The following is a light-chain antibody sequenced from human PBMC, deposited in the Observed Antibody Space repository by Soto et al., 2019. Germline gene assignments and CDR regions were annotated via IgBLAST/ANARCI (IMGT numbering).Light chain of an antibody. J-gene: IGKJ1*01. CDR1: QSVSNN. CDR3: QHYNNWPPWT. V-gene: IGKV3-15*01. CDR2: GAS. Sequence: IVMTQSPATLSVSPGERATLSCRASQSVSNNLAWYQQKPGQAPRLLIYGASTRATGIAARFSGSGSGTEFTLTISSLQSDDFAFYYCQHYNNWPPWTFGQGTTVEI.